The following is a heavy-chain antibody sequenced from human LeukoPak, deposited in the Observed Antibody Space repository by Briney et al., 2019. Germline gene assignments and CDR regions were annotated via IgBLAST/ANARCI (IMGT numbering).Heavy chain of an antibody. CDR1: GFTFSGFW. J-gene: IGHJ3*01. CDR3: ARSSYSSSSSV. V-gene: IGHV3-7*03. D-gene: IGHD6-6*01. Sequence: LSGRSLRLSCAVSGFTFSGFWMSWSRQAPGKGLEWVASINSDGSEGYYADAVKGRFTISRDNAKNSLYLQINSLRAEDTAVYYCARSSYSSSSSVWGQGTMVTVSS. CDR2: INSDGSEG.